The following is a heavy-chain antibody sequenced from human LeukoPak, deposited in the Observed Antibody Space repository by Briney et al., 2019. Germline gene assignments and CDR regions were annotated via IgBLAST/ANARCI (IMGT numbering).Heavy chain of an antibody. CDR2: IYTSGST. CDR3: ARDFGYAFDI. D-gene: IGHD3-16*01. Sequence: SGTLSLTCTVSGGSISSGSYYWSWIRQPAGKGLEWIGRIYTSGSTNYNPSLKSQVTISVDTSKNQFSLKLSSVTAADTAVYYCARDFGYAFDIWGQGTMVTVSS. J-gene: IGHJ3*02. V-gene: IGHV4-61*02. CDR1: GGSISSGSYY.